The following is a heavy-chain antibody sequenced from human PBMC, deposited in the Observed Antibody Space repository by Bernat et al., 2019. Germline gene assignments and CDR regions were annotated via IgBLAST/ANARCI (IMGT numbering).Heavy chain of an antibody. CDR1: GFTFSSYW. CDR3: AKDGQLTPYFYYYMDV. CDR2: INSDGSVT. J-gene: IGHJ6*03. Sequence: EVQLVESGGGLVQPGGSLRLSCAASGFTFSSYWMHWVRQAPGKGLVWLSRINSDGSVTAYADSVKGRFTISRDNAKNTLYLLMNSLRAEDTAVYYCAKDGQLTPYFYYYMDVWGRGTTVTVSS. V-gene: IGHV3-74*01. D-gene: IGHD3-10*01.